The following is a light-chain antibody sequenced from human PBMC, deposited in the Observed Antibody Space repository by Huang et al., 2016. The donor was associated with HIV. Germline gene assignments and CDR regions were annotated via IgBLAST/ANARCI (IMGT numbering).Light chain of an antibody. Sequence: TVMTQSPTTLSVSPGERVTLSCRASQSVGANLAWYQQRPGQAPRLLIYGASTRATGIPARFSGSGSGTDFTLTISSLQSEDSAIYYCQQNNNWPPYTFGQGTKLEIK. CDR1: QSVGAN. V-gene: IGKV3-15*01. J-gene: IGKJ2*01. CDR3: QQNNNWPPYT. CDR2: GAS.